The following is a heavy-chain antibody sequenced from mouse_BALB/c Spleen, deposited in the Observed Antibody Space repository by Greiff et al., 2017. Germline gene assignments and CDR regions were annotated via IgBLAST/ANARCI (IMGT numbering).Heavy chain of an antibody. V-gene: IGHV5-9-4*01. D-gene: IGHD2-4*01. CDR2: ISSGGSYT. CDR1: GFTFSSYA. CDR3: ARAVDYGFAY. J-gene: IGHJ3*01. Sequence: EVQRVESGGGLVKPGGSLKLSCAASGFTFSSYAMSWVRQSPEKRLEWVAEISSGGSYTYYPDTVTGRFTISRDNAKNTLYLEMSSLRSEDTAMYYCARAVDYGFAYWGQGTLVTVSA.